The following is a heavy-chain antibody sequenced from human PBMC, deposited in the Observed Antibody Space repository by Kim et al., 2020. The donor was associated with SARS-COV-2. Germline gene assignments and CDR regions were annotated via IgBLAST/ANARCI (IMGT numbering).Heavy chain of an antibody. Sequence: VQRRFTISRDNSTNTLYLQMNSLGAEDTAVYYCAKTKGSGSYYYYYGMDVWGQGTTVTVSS. V-gene: IGHV3-23*01. J-gene: IGHJ6*02. D-gene: IGHD6-19*01. CDR3: AKTKGSGSYYYYYGMDV.